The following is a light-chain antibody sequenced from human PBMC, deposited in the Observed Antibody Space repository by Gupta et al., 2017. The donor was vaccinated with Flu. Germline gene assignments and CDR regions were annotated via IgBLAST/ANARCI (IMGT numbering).Light chain of an antibody. CDR3: QQYDSSPFT. J-gene: IGKJ3*01. Sequence: ERATLSCRASQSISSSYLAWYQQKPGQAPNLLIYGASSRATGIPDRFSGSGSGTDFTLTISRLEPEDFAVYYCQQYDSSPFTFGPGTKVDIK. V-gene: IGKV3-20*01. CDR1: QSISSSY. CDR2: GAS.